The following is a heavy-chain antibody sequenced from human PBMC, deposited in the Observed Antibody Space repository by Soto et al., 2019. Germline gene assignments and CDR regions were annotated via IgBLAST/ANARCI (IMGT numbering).Heavy chain of an antibody. CDR3: ARASWLGYSSSLNGFDP. CDR1: GGSFSGYY. V-gene: IGHV4-34*01. J-gene: IGHJ5*02. CDR2: INHSGRT. D-gene: IGHD6-13*01. Sequence: QVQIQQWGAGLLKPSETLSLTCAVHGGSFSGYYWSWIRQPPGKGLEWIGEINHSGRTKYNSSLESRVTISVDTSKNQFSLNLTSVTAADTAVYYCARASWLGYSSSLNGFDPWGQGTLVTVSS.